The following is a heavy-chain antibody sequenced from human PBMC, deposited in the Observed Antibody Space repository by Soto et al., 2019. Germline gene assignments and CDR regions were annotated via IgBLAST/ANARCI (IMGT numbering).Heavy chain of an antibody. CDR3: ARSRYYYDSSGYPGAFDI. CDR2: IYYSGST. D-gene: IGHD3-22*01. V-gene: IGHV4-31*03. J-gene: IGHJ3*02. Sequence: SETLSLTCTVSGGSISSGGYYWSWIRQHPGKGLEWIGYIYYSGSTYYNPSLKSRVTISVDTSKNQFSLKLSSVTAADTAVYYCARSRYYYDSSGYPGAFDIWGQGTMVTVSS. CDR1: GGSISSGGYY.